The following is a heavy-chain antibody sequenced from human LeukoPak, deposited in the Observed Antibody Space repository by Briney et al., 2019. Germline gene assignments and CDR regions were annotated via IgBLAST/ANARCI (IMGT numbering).Heavy chain of an antibody. Sequence: SETLSPTCTVSGGSISSSSYYWGWIRQPPGKGLEWIGSIYYSGSTYYNPSLKSRVTISVDTSKNQFSLKLSSVTAADTAVYYCARLQHCSGGSCYYQYNWFDPWGQGTLVTVSS. D-gene: IGHD2-15*01. V-gene: IGHV4-39*01. CDR3: ARLQHCSGGSCYYQYNWFDP. J-gene: IGHJ5*02. CDR1: GGSISSSSYY. CDR2: IYYSGST.